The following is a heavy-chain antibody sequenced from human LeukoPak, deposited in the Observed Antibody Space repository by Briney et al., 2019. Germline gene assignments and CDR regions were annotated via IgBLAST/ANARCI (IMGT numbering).Heavy chain of an antibody. V-gene: IGHV4-4*09. Sequence: KPSETLSLTCTVSGGSISSYYWSWIRQPPGKGLEWIGYIYTSGSTNYNPSLKSRVTISVDTSKNQFSLKLSSVTAADTAVYYCARLVAAAGTRPYYYYMDVWSKGTTVTVSS. CDR2: IYTSGST. CDR1: GGSISSYY. D-gene: IGHD6-13*01. J-gene: IGHJ6*03. CDR3: ARLVAAAGTRPYYYYMDV.